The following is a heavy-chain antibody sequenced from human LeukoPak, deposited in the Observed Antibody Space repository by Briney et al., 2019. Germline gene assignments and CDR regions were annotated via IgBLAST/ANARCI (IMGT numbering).Heavy chain of an antibody. CDR3: ARDLNWETC. CDR2: ISSSGTTI. CDR1: GFTFSSYE. V-gene: IGHV3-48*03. D-gene: IGHD7-27*01. Sequence: GGSLRLSCAVSGFTFSSYEMNWVRQAPGKGLEWVSYISSSGTTIYYADSVKGRFTISRDNAKNSLYLQMNSLCVEDTAVYYCARDLNWETCWGQGTLVSVSS. J-gene: IGHJ4*02.